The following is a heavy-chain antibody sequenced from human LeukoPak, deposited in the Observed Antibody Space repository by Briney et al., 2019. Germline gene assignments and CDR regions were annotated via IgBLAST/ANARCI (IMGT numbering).Heavy chain of an antibody. CDR3: ARVGLSSPGPGFDY. CDR2: ISGNSGST. D-gene: IGHD2/OR15-2a*01. Sequence: GGSLRLSCAASGFIFDDYTMHWVRQAPGKGLEWVPGISGNSGSTGYADAVKGRFTMSRDNAKNSLYLQMKSLRPEDTALYYCARVGLSSPGPGFDYWGQGTLVTVSS. CDR1: GFIFDDYT. V-gene: IGHV3-9*01. J-gene: IGHJ4*02.